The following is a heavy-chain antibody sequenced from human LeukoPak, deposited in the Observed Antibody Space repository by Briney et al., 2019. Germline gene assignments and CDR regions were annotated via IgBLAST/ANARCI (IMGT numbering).Heavy chain of an antibody. J-gene: IGHJ4*02. CDR1: GFTFSSYE. Sequence: GGSLRLSCAASGFTFSSYEMNWVRQAPGKGLEWISYISSSGSTIYYADSVKGRFTISRDNSKNTVYLQMNSLRAEDTAVFYCAKRIDSGNHFDYWGQGTLVTVSS. CDR3: AKRIDSGNHFDY. D-gene: IGHD3-10*01. V-gene: IGHV3-48*03. CDR2: ISSSGSTI.